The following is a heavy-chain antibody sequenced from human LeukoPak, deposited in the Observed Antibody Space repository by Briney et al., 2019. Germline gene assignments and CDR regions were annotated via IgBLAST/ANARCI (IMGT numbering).Heavy chain of an antibody. CDR1: GYTLTELS. CDR3: ARIRLPTLGYELPHRRGCFDP. J-gene: IGHJ5*02. D-gene: IGHD3-16*01. CDR2: INPKTGGT. Sequence: ASVKVSCKVSGYTLTELSMHWVRQAPGKGLEWMGWINPKTGGTNYAQKFQGRVSMTGDTFISSANLELRSLRSDDTAVYYCARIRLPTLGYELPHRRGCFDPWGQGTLVTVSS. V-gene: IGHV1-2*02.